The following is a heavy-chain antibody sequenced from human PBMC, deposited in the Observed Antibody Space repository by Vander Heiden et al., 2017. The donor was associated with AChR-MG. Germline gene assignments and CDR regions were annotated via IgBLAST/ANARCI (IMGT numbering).Heavy chain of an antibody. J-gene: IGHJ4*02. V-gene: IGHV2-26*01. CDR2: IFSNDEK. CDR3: ARIDYSSGRYDAVDY. D-gene: IGHD6-19*01. CDR1: GFSLSNGRIG. Sequence: QVTLKESGPVVVKPTEALTLTCSVSGFSLSNGRIGVSRIRQPPGKALEWLADIFSNDEKSDSTSLKSRLTISKDTSKSQVVLTLTNMDTGDTATDYSARIDYSSGRYDAVDYWGQGTLGTGSS.